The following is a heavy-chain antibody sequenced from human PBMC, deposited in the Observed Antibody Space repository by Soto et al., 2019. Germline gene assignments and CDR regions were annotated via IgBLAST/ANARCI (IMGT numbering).Heavy chain of an antibody. CDR1: GDTFSNFA. CDR3: SRDPHRTGWGSHEFYGMAV. CDR2: INPMFIEP. J-gene: IGHJ6*02. D-gene: IGHD6-19*01. Sequence: QMRLVQSGAEVKKPGSSVKVSCKASGDTFSNFAVSWVRRAPGQGLEWMGGINPMFIEPDYAQKFRDRITIVANESTSTVYLELRSLRADDTGVYFCSRDPHRTGWGSHEFYGMAVGGQGTTVTVTS. V-gene: IGHV1-69*01.